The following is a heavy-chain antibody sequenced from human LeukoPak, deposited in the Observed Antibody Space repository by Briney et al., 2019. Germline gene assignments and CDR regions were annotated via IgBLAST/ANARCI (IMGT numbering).Heavy chain of an antibody. CDR2: ISYDGSNK. D-gene: IGHD3-10*01. CDR3: ARDWYYGSGSSDY. V-gene: IGHV3-30*03. J-gene: IGHJ4*02. CDR1: GFTFSSYG. Sequence: GGSLRLSCAASGFTFSSYGMHWVRQAPGKGLEWVAVISYDGSNKYYADSVKGRFTISRDNSKNTLYLQMNSLRAEDTAVYYCARDWYYGSGSSDYWGQGTLVTVSS.